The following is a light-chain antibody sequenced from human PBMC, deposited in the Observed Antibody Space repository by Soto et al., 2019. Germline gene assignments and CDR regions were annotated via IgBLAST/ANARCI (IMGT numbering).Light chain of an antibody. CDR2: GAS. J-gene: IGKJ2*01. CDR1: QRVSSDY. Sequence: ETVMTQSPGNLSLSPGERATLSCRARQRVSSDYLAWYQQKPGQAPRLLIFGASNRATGIPDRFTGSGSGTDFTLTISRLEPEDFAVYYCQEYGISQNTFGQGTKLEIK. CDR3: QEYGISQNT. V-gene: IGKV3-20*01.